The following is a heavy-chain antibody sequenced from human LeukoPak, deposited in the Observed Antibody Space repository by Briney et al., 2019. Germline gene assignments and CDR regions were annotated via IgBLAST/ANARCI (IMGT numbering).Heavy chain of an antibody. CDR3: AREEGSGSYYNY. Sequence: GGSLRLSCAASGFTFSSYSMNWVRQAPGKGLEWVSSISSSSSYIYYADSVKGRFTISRDNAKNSLYLQMNSLRAGDTAVYYCAREEGSGSYYNYWGQGTLVTVSS. CDR2: ISSSSSYI. J-gene: IGHJ4*02. V-gene: IGHV3-21*01. CDR1: GFTFSSYS. D-gene: IGHD3-10*01.